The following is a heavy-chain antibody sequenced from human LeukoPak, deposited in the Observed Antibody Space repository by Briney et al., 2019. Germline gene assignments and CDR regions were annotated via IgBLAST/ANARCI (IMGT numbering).Heavy chain of an antibody. D-gene: IGHD5-18*01. V-gene: IGHV3-30*04. CDR3: AREGYSSYYFDY. CDR2: ISYDGSNK. J-gene: IGHJ4*02. CDR1: GFTFSSYA. Sequence: GGSLGLSCAASGFTFSSYAIHWVRQAPGKGLEWVAVISYDGSNKYYAASVKGRFTISRDNSKNTLYLQMNSLRAEDTAVYYCAREGYSSYYFDYWGQGTLVTVSS.